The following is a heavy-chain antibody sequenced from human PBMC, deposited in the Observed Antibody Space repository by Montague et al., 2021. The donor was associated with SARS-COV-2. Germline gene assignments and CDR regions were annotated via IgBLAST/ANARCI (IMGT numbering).Heavy chain of an antibody. CDR3: ARVFPKWLQFDPYFDY. D-gene: IGHD5-24*01. J-gene: IGHJ4*02. CDR2: IYYSGST. CDR1: GYSISSHNW. Sequence: SETLSLTCVVSGYSISSHNWWGWIRQPPGKELEWIGYIYYSGSTNYNPSLKSRVTISVDTSKNQLSLKLSSVTAADTAVYYCARVFPKWLQFDPYFDYWGQGTLVTVSS. V-gene: IGHV4-28*03.